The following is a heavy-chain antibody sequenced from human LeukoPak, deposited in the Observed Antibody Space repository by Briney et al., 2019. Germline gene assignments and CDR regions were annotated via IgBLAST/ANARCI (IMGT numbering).Heavy chain of an antibody. CDR2: IYYSGST. D-gene: IGHD5-12*01. Sequence: SETLSLTCTVSSGSISGYYWSWIRQPPGKGLEWIGCIYYSGSTYYNPSLKSRVTISVDTSKNQFSLKLSSVTAADTAVYYCARVKYSGYDQFDYWGQGTLVTVSS. CDR1: SGSISGYY. CDR3: ARVKYSGYDQFDY. J-gene: IGHJ4*02. V-gene: IGHV4-30-4*08.